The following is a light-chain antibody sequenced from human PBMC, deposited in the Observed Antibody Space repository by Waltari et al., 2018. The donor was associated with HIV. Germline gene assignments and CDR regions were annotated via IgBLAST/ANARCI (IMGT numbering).Light chain of an antibody. CDR1: SSNIGNNY. CDR2: DND. Sequence: QSVLTQPPSVSAAPGQSVTISCSGSSSNIGNNYVSWYQQLPGTAPKLLIYDNDKRPSGISDRCSGSKSATSATLAISGLRTGDEAHYYCGTRDSSLTEDWVFGGGTKLNVL. CDR3: GTRDSSLTEDWV. V-gene: IGLV1-51*01. J-gene: IGLJ3*02.